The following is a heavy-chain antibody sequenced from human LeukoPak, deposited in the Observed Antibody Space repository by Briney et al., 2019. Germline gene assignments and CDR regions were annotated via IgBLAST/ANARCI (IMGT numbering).Heavy chain of an antibody. CDR1: GGSISSYY. V-gene: IGHV4-59*08. CDR3: ARVPHNYYDSSGYYEYFQH. D-gene: IGHD3-22*01. J-gene: IGHJ1*01. Sequence: SETLSLTCTVSGGSISSYYWSWIRQPPGKGLEWIGYIYYSGSTNYNPSLKSRVTISADTSKNQFSLKLSSVTAADTAVYYCARVPHNYYDSSGYYEYFQHWGQGTLVTVSS. CDR2: IYYSGST.